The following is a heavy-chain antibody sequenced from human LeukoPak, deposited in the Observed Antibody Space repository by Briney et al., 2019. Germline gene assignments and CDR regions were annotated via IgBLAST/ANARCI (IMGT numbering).Heavy chain of an antibody. CDR1: GGTFCSYA. J-gene: IGHJ4*02. Sequence: SVKVSCKASGGTFCSYAISWVRQAPGQELEWMGGIIPIFGTANYTQKFQGRVTSTTDEATSTAYLERSSLSPEVTAVYYCASWDYWGQGTLVTVSS. V-gene: IGHV1-69*05. CDR3: ASWDY. CDR2: IIPIFGTA.